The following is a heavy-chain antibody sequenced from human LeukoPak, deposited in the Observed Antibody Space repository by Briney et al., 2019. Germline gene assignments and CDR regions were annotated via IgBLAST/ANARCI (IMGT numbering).Heavy chain of an antibody. V-gene: IGHV3-48*02. D-gene: IGHD3-22*01. CDR3: AKEGDTSVGNYFDY. Sequence: PGGSLRLSCAASGFTFSTYSMSWVRQAPGKGLEWVSYISGSSDAIYYADSVKGRFTISRDNAKNSLYLQMNSLRDEDTAVYYCAKEGDTSVGNYFDYWGQGTLVTVSS. CDR2: ISGSSDAI. CDR1: GFTFSTYS. J-gene: IGHJ4*02.